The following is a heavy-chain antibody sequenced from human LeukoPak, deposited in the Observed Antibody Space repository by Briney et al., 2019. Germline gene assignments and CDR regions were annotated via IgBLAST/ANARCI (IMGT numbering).Heavy chain of an antibody. CDR2: ISGSGADT. Sequence: GGSLRLSCAASGFTFSSYAMTWVRQAPGKGLEWVSGISGSGADTYYPDSVRGRFTISRDNSKNTLYLQMNSLRAEDTAVYYCAGYCSSTSCYTIAAAGYPDYWGREPWSPSPQ. CDR3: AGYCSSTSCYTIAAAGYPDY. V-gene: IGHV3-23*01. CDR1: GFTFSSYA. D-gene: IGHD2-2*02. J-gene: IGHJ4*02.